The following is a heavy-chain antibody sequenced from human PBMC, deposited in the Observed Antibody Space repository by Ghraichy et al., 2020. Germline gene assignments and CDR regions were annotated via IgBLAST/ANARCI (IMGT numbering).Heavy chain of an antibody. CDR1: GGSFSGYY. CDR3: ARVTYYDSSGQNYFDY. V-gene: IGHV4-34*01. D-gene: IGHD3-22*01. Sequence: SETLSLTCAVYGGSFSGYYWSWIRQPPGKGLEWIGEINHSGSTNYNPSLKSRVTISVDTSKNQFSLKLSSVTAADTAVYYCARVTYYDSSGQNYFDYWGQGTLVTVSS. CDR2: INHSGST. J-gene: IGHJ4*02.